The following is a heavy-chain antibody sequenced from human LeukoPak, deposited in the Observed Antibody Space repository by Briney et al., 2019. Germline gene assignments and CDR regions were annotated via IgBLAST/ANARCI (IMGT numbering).Heavy chain of an antibody. V-gene: IGHV4-39*01. CDR2: IYYSGST. CDR3: ARHLDYGGNVGVAFDY. J-gene: IGHJ4*02. CDR1: GGSISSSSYY. Sequence: SETLSLTSTVSGGSISSSSYYWGWIRQPPGKGLELIGSIYYSGSTYYNPSFKSRVTISVDTSKNQFSLKLSSVTAADTAVYYCARHLDYGGNVGVAFDYWGKGILVTVSS. D-gene: IGHD4-23*01.